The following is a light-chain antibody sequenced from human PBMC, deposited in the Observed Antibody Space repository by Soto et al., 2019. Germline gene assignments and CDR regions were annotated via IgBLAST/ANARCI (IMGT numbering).Light chain of an antibody. Sequence: EIVLTQSPGTLSLSPGERATLSCRASQSVSSRYLSWYQQKPGQAPRLLIYGASSRTTGIPDRISSSGSGTDFTLTISRLEPDDVAVYFCQHYNRPLVTFGQGTKVDIK. CDR1: QSVSSRY. V-gene: IGKV3-20*01. CDR3: QHYNRPLVT. J-gene: IGKJ1*01. CDR2: GAS.